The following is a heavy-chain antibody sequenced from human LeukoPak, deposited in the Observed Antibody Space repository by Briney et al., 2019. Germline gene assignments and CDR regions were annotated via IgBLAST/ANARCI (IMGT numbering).Heavy chain of an antibody. CDR1: GNTFTSYY. D-gene: IGHD3-22*01. V-gene: IGHV1-46*01. J-gene: IGHJ3*02. CDR2: INPSGGST. Sequence: ASVKVSCKASGNTFTSYYMHWVRPAPGQGREWRRIINPSGGSTSYAQKFQGRVTMTRDMSASTVYMELSSLRSEDTAVYYCARVPMIVSYAFDIWGQGTMVTVSS. CDR3: ARVPMIVSYAFDI.